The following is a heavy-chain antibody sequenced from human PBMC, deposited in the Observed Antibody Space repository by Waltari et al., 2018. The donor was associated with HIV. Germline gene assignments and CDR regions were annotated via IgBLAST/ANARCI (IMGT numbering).Heavy chain of an antibody. J-gene: IGHJ4*02. CDR1: GFPFRNAW. CDR2: SKRAVGGGTT. D-gene: IGHD2-2*01. CDR3: VPESLTSTSANFDN. Sequence: EVRLVESGAGLVKPGGSHRLICAASGFPFRNAWMSWVRQAPGQGVRWVGRSKRAVGGGTTDYEAACEARFTNARDEIESMLVLQMNVLNTEDTAVYCRVPESLTSTSANFDNWGQGTLVTVSS. V-gene: IGHV3-15*01.